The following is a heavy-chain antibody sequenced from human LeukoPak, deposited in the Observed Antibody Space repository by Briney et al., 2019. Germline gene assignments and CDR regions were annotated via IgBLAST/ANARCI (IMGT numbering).Heavy chain of an antibody. Sequence: TGGSLRLSCAASGFTFSILSMNWVRQTPGKGLEWLSYIGSSGDGAIFYRDSVKGRFTVSRDNVKNSLYLQMDSLRDEDTAVYYCARGVGYCSGGRCYNWFDSWGQGTLVTVSS. CDR3: ARGVGYCSGGRCYNWFDS. CDR1: GFTFSILS. V-gene: IGHV3-48*02. D-gene: IGHD2-15*01. CDR2: IGSSGDGAI. J-gene: IGHJ5*01.